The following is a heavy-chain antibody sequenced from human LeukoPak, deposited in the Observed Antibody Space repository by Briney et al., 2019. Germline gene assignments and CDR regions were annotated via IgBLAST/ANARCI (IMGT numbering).Heavy chain of an antibody. CDR3: ARDRSGYTFGD. CDR2: ISATGNYI. Sequence: PGGSLRLSCAASGFTFSSYAMSWVRQAPGKGLEWVSSISATGNYIYYADSVKGRFTISRDNAKNSLYLQMNSLRAEDTAVYYCARDRSGYTFGDWGQGTLVTVSS. V-gene: IGHV3-21*01. D-gene: IGHD5-18*01. CDR1: GFTFSSYA. J-gene: IGHJ4*02.